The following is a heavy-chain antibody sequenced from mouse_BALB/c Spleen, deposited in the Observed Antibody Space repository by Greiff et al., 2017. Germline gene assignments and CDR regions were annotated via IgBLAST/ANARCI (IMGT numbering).Heavy chain of an antibody. CDR3: ARDLLRLRRENYYAMDY. Sequence: EVKLVESGPGLVKPSQSLSLTCSVTGYSITSGYYWNWIRQFPGNKLEWMGYISYDGSNNYNPSLKNRISITRDTSKNQFFLKLNSVTTEDTATYYCARDLLRLRRENYYAMDYWGQGTSVTVSS. CDR2: ISYDGSN. CDR1: GYSITSGYY. V-gene: IGHV3-6*02. D-gene: IGHD1-2*01. J-gene: IGHJ4*01.